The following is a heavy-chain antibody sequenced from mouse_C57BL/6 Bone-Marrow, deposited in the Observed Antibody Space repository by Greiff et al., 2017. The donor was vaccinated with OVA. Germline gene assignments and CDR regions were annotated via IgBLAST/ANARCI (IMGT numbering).Heavy chain of an antibody. CDR1: GFTFSDYG. CDR3: ARRYYGSSYPLDY. D-gene: IGHD1-1*01. J-gene: IGHJ2*01. CDR2: ISSGSSTI. V-gene: IGHV5-17*01. Sequence: EVHLVESGGGLVKPGGSLKLSCAASGFTFSDYGMHWVRQAPEKGLEWVAYISSGSSTIYYADTVKGRFTISRDNAKHTLFLQMTSLGSEDTAMYYCARRYYGSSYPLDYWGQGTTLTVSS.